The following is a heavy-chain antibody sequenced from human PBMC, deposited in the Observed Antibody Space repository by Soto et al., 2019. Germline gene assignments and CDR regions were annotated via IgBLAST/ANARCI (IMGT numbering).Heavy chain of an antibody. CDR2: IYYTGST. CDR1: GGSISSGDYY. J-gene: IGHJ4*02. V-gene: IGHV4-30-4*01. Sequence: SETLSLTCTVSGGSISSGDYYWSWIRQPPGKGLEWIGYIYYTGSTYYNPSLKSRLTISVDTSKNQFSLKLTSVTAADTAVYFCARYQKGPFDYWGQGTLVTVSS. D-gene: IGHD2-2*01. CDR3: ARYQKGPFDY.